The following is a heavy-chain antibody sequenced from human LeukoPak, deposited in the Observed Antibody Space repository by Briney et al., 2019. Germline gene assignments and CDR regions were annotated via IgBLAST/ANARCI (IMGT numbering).Heavy chain of an antibody. Sequence: PGGSLRLSCAASGFTFSSYGMHWVRQAPGKGLEWVAFIRYDGSNKYYADSVKGRFTISRDNSKNTLYLQMNSLRAEDTAVYYCAKEPGEEGNYFDYWGQGTLVTVSS. D-gene: IGHD3-10*01. CDR3: AKEPGEEGNYFDY. J-gene: IGHJ4*02. CDR1: GFTFSSYG. V-gene: IGHV3-30*02. CDR2: IRYDGSNK.